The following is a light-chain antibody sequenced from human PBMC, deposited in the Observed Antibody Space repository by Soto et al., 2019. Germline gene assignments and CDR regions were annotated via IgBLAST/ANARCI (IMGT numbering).Light chain of an antibody. CDR3: SSFTSRFTFV. V-gene: IGLV2-14*01. CDR1: RSDVGAYNY. J-gene: IGLJ1*01. Sequence: QSVLTQPASVSGSPGRSIAISCTGTRSDVGAYNYVSWYQQHPGKAPKLMISEVTNRPSGVSDRFSGSKSGNTASLTISGLQAEDEADYYCSSFTSRFTFVFGTGTKATVL. CDR2: EVT.